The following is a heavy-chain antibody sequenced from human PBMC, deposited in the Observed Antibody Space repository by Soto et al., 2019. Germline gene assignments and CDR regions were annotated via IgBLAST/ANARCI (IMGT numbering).Heavy chain of an antibody. CDR2: ISGGGHST. CDR1: GFIFSSYA. J-gene: IGHJ4*02. CDR3: AKSLWQYGGRDLDY. Sequence: GGSLRLSCAASGFIFSSYAMSWVRQAPGKGLEWVSGISGGGHSTYYADSVKGRFTISRDNSKSTLYLQMSSLRAEDTAVYYCAKSLWQYGGRDLDYWGQGXLVTVYS. D-gene: IGHD5-12*01. V-gene: IGHV3-23*01.